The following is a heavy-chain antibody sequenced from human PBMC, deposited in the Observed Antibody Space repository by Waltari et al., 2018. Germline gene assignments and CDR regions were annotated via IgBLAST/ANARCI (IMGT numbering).Heavy chain of an antibody. D-gene: IGHD2-2*01. V-gene: IGHV4-34*01. J-gene: IGHJ4*02. CDR2: INHSGST. CDR1: GGSFSGYY. Sequence: HVQLQQWGAGLLKPSETLSLTCAVYGGSFSGYYWRWIRQPPGKGREWIGEINHSGSTNYNPSLKSRVTISVDTSKNQFSLKLSSVTAADTAVYYCARGRRGPAAANFDYWGQGTLVTVSS. CDR3: ARGRRGPAAANFDY.